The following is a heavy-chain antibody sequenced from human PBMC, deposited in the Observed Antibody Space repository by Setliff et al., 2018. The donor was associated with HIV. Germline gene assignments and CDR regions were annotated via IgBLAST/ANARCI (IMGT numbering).Heavy chain of an antibody. Sequence: GGSLRLSCEASGFTVIDYALNWVRQAPGKGLEWVSSISSSGSYIYYAASLKGRFTITRDNARNSLYLEMSTLRAEDTALYYCARSRSTRDAFDTWGRGTMVTVSS. D-gene: IGHD2-2*01. CDR1: GFTVIDYA. CDR2: ISSSGSYI. J-gene: IGHJ3*02. CDR3: ARSRSTRDAFDT. V-gene: IGHV3-21*01.